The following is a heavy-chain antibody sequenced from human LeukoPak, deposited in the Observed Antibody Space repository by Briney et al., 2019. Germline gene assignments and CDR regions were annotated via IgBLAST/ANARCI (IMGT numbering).Heavy chain of an antibody. CDR2: ISYDGSNK. CDR3: ARGLRTSSSGSYFYFDF. V-gene: IGHV3-30-3*01. D-gene: IGHD1-26*01. J-gene: IGHJ4*02. Sequence: GGPLRLSCAASGFTFSNYVVHWVRQAPRKGLEWVAVISYDGSNKWNADSVKGRFTISRDNSKNTLYLQMNSLRAEDTAVYYCARGLRTSSSGSYFYFDFWGQGTLVTVSS. CDR1: GFTFSNYV.